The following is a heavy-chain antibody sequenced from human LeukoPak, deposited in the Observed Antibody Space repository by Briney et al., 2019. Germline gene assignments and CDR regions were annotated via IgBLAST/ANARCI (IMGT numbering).Heavy chain of an antibody. D-gene: IGHD2-2*01. Sequence: GGSLRLSCAASGFTFSDYYMSWIRQAPGKGLEWVSYISSSGSTIYYADSVKGRFTISRDNAKNSLFLQMNSLGAEDTALYYCARDNILPAAYYIDVWGKGATVTVSS. J-gene: IGHJ6*03. CDR3: ARDNILPAAYYIDV. CDR2: ISSSGSTI. V-gene: IGHV3-11*04. CDR1: GFTFSDYY.